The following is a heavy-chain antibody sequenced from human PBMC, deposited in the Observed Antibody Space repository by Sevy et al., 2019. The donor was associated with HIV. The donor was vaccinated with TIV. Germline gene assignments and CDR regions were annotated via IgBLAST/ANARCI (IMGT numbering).Heavy chain of an antibody. V-gene: IGHV1-58*01. D-gene: IGHD5-18*01. J-gene: IGHJ4*02. Sequence: ASVKVSCKASGFTFTSSAVQWVRQARGQRLEWIGWIVVGSGNTNYAQKFQERVTITRDMSTSTACMEQSSLRSEDTAVYYCAARLSSGYSYGPRSYYFDYWGQGTLVTVSS. CDR3: AARLSSGYSYGPRSYYFDY. CDR1: GFTFTSSA. CDR2: IVVGSGNT.